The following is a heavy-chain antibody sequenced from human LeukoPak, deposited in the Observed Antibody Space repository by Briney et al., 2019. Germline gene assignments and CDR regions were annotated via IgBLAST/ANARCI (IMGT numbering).Heavy chain of an antibody. V-gene: IGHV4-59*08. CDR3: ARHEGYSSRQPFGY. CDR2: IYYSGST. J-gene: IGHJ4*02. Sequence: SETLSLTCTVSGGSISSYYWSWIRQPPGKGLEWIGYIYYSGSTNYNPSLKSRVTISVDTSKNQFSLKLSSVTAADTAVYHCARHEGYSSRQPFGYWGQGTLVTVSS. D-gene: IGHD6-13*01. CDR1: GGSISSYY.